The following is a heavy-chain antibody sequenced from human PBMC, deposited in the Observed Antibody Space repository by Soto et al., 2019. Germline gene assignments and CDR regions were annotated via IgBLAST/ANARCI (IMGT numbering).Heavy chain of an antibody. CDR1: GGSISNGDYY. Sequence: QVQLQESGPGLVKPSQTLSIPCTVSGGSISNGDYYWSSIRQPPGKGLEWIGYIYYSGSTYYNPSHKSRVTISVDTSKNQCSLKLSSVTAADTAVYYCARWLGYGPHCDYWGQGTLVTVSS. D-gene: IGHD5-12*01. CDR2: IYYSGST. V-gene: IGHV4-30-4*01. CDR3: ARWLGYGPHCDY. J-gene: IGHJ4*02.